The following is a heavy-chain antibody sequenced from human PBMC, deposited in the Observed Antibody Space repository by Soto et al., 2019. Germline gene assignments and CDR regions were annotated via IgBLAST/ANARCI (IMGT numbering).Heavy chain of an antibody. D-gene: IGHD3-22*01. V-gene: IGHV4-39*01. CDR2: ISYSGRT. CDR1: GGSINNRTYY. Sequence: SETLSLTCSVSGGSINNRTYYWGWIRQPPGKGLEWIGSISYSGRTYDNPSLKSRVTISSDTSNDQFSLKLSSVTAADTAVYYCARQQYYDSRGLFDYWGQGALVTVSS. CDR3: ARQQYYDSRGLFDY. J-gene: IGHJ4*02.